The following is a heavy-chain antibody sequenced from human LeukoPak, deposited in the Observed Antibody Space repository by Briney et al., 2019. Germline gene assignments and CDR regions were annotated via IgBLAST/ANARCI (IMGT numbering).Heavy chain of an antibody. J-gene: IGHJ4*02. CDR2: IYYSGST. CDR3: ARGLSSPNGD. V-gene: IGHV4-39*01. CDR1: GGSISSSSYY. D-gene: IGHD1-1*01. Sequence: PSETLSLTCTVSGGSISSSSYYWGWIRQPPGKGLEWIGSIYYSGSTYYNPSLKSRVTISVDTSKNQFSLKLSSVTAADTAVYYCARGLSSPNGDWGQGTLVTVSS.